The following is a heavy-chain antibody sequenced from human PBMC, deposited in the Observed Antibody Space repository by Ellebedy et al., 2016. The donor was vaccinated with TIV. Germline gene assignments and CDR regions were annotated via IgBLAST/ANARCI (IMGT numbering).Heavy chain of an antibody. V-gene: IGHV5-10-1*01. D-gene: IGHD2-15*01. J-gene: IGHJ1*01. CDR3: AREGSYCSGGSCNSGYFQH. CDR2: LDPGDSYT. CDR1: GYSFTSYW. Sequence: GESLKISCKGSGYSFTSYWISWVRQMPGKGLEWMGRLDPGDSYTKYSPSFQGHVTISADKSISTAFLQWSSLKASDNAMYYCAREGSYCSGGSCNSGYFQHWGQGTLVTVSS.